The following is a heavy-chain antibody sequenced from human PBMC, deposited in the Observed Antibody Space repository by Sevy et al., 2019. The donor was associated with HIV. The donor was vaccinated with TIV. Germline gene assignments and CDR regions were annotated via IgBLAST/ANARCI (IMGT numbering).Heavy chain of an antibody. CDR1: RFTFSSYS. Sequence: GGSLRLSCAASRFTFSSYSMNWVRQAPGKGLEWVSSITSSSSYIYYSDSVKGRFTISRDNAKNSLYLQMNSLRAEDTAVYYCARERPNLGYSYGYAFDYWGQGTLVTVSS. CDR3: ARERPNLGYSYGYAFDY. CDR2: ITSSSSYI. D-gene: IGHD5-18*01. J-gene: IGHJ4*01. V-gene: IGHV3-21*01.